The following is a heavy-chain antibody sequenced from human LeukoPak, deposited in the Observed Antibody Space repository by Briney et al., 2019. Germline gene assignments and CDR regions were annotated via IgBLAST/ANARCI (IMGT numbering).Heavy chain of an antibody. J-gene: IGHJ3*02. CDR3: AKDRAFFGAFDI. CDR1: GFTFSSYA. Sequence: GSLRLSCAASGFTFSSYAMSWVRQAPGKGLEWVSAISGSGGSTYYADSVKGRFTISRDNSKNTLYLQMNSLRAEDTAVYYCAKDRAFFGAFDIWGQGTMVTVPS. D-gene: IGHD3-10*01. V-gene: IGHV3-23*01. CDR2: ISGSGGST.